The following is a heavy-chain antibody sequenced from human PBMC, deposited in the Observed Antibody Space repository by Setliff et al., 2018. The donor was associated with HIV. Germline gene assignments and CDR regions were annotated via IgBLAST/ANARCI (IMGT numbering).Heavy chain of an antibody. J-gene: IGHJ6*03. CDR1: GYTFTCND. Sequence: ASVKVSCKASGYTFTCNDINWVRQATGQGLEWIGWMNHNSGNTGYAQKFQGRVTMTRYTPISTAYMELSSLRSDDTAGYYCAGVAWYSSGWYSSRYMDVWGKGTTVTVSS. CDR3: AGVAWYSSGWYSSRYMDV. D-gene: IGHD6-19*01. V-gene: IGHV1-8*01. CDR2: MNHNSGNT.